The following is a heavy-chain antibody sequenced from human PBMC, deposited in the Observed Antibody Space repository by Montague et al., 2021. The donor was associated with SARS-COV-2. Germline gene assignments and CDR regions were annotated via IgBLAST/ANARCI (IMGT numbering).Heavy chain of an antibody. D-gene: IGHD1-1*01. V-gene: IGHV2-70*01. J-gene: IGHJ6*02. Sequence: PALVKPTKTLTLTCTFSGFSLSTSGMCVSWIRQPPGKALEWLALIDWDDDKYYSTSLKTRLTISKDTSKNQVVLTMTNMDPVDTATYYCARINSDPLDYYYYGMGVWGQGTTVTVSS. CDR1: GFSLSTSGMC. CDR3: ARINSDPLDYYYYGMGV. CDR2: IDWDDDK.